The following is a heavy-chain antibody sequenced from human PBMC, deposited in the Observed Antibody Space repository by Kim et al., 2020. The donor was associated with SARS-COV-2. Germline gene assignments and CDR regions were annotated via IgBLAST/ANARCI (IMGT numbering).Heavy chain of an antibody. CDR2: ISNGGSTR. Sequence: GGSLRLSCAGSGFTFTNYDMTWVRQAPGKGPEWVSDISNGGSTRYYADSVKGRFTISRDNAKNSLFLQMNSLRADDTAVYHCARAVSVTGHYWGQGTPVTVSS. CDR3: ARAVSVTGHY. J-gene: IGHJ4*02. CDR1: GFTFTNYD. V-gene: IGHV3-48*03. D-gene: IGHD6-19*01.